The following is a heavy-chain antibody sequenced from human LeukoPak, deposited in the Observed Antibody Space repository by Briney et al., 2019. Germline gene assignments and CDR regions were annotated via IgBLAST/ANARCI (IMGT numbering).Heavy chain of an antibody. D-gene: IGHD3-22*01. J-gene: IGHJ4*02. CDR1: GFTFGSYS. CDR3: ARGGDYYDSYFDY. Sequence: GGSLRLSCAASGFTFGSYSMNWVRQAPGKGLEWVSSISSSSSYIYYADSVKGRFTISRDNAKNSLYLQMNSLRAEDTAVYYCARGGDYYDSYFDYWGQGTLVTVSS. V-gene: IGHV3-21*01. CDR2: ISSSSSYI.